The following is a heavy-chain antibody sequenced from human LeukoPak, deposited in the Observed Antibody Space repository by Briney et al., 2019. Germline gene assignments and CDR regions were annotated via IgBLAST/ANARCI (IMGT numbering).Heavy chain of an antibody. CDR2: IYSGGST. V-gene: IGHV3-53*01. CDR1: GFIVSSDY. CDR3: ASGGGRTHLFDY. J-gene: IGHJ4*02. Sequence: GGSLRLSCAASGFIVSSDYMSWVRQAPGKGLEWVSIIYSGGSTYYADSVKGRFTISRDNSKNTLYLQMNSLRAEDTAVYYCASGGGRTHLFDYWGQGTLVTVSS. D-gene: IGHD2-2*01.